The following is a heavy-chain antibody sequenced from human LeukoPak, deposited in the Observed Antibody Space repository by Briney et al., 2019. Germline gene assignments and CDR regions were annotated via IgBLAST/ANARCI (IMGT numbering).Heavy chain of an antibody. V-gene: IGHV1-18*01. CDR1: GYSFTTYG. D-gene: IGHD2-2*01. Sequence: GASVKVSCKASGYSFTTYGISWVRQAPGQGLEWMGWISAYNGNTNYAQKLQGRVTMTTDTSTSTAYMELRSLRSDDTAVYYCARVATSWSLPDYWGQGTLVTVSS. CDR3: ARVATSWSLPDY. J-gene: IGHJ4*02. CDR2: ISAYNGNT.